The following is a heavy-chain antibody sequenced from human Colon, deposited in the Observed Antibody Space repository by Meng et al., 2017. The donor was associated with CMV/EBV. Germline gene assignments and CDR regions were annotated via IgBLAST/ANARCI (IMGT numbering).Heavy chain of an antibody. CDR1: GYTFTDYY. CDR3: VRSSGWSLFDY. J-gene: IGHJ4*02. V-gene: IGHV1-2*02. D-gene: IGHD6-19*01. Sequence: QAKCMQSGTGVKEPEASVKVSCKTSGYTFTDYYRHWVRQAPGQGLEWMGWIRSDGSATNYAQKFRGRVTMTRDASVSTAYMELSGLTSDDTAVYFCVRSSGWSLFDYWGPGALVTVSS. CDR2: IRSDGSAT.